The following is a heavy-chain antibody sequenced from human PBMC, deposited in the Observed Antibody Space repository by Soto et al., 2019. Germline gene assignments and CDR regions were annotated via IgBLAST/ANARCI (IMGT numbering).Heavy chain of an antibody. Sequence: PGGSLRLSCAASGFTFSSYSMNWVRQAPGKGLEWVSYISSATTTIYYADSVKGRFTISRDNAKNSLYLQMNSLRADDTAVYYCERRIAAAGPKLDYWGQGTLVTISS. CDR1: GFTFSSYS. V-gene: IGHV3-48*01. D-gene: IGHD6-13*01. CDR2: ISSATTTI. J-gene: IGHJ4*02. CDR3: ERRIAAAGPKLDY.